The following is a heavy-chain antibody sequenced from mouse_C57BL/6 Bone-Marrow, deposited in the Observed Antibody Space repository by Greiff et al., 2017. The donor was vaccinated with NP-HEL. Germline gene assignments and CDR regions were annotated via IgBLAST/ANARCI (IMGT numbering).Heavy chain of an antibody. CDR2: IDPANGNT. J-gene: IGHJ1*03. CDR3: ARPYYYGSSYRYFDV. CDR1: GFNIKNTY. Sequence: EVKLQESVAELVRPGASVKLSCTASGFNIKNTYMHWVKQRPEQGLEWIGRIDPANGNTKYAPKFQGKATITADTSSNTAYLQLSSLTSEDTAIYYCARPYYYGSSYRYFDVWGTGTTVTVSS. V-gene: IGHV14-3*01. D-gene: IGHD1-1*01.